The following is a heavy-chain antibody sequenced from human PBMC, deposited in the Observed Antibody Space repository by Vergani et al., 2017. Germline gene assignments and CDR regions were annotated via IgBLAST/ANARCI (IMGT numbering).Heavy chain of an antibody. D-gene: IGHD5-24*01. CDR3: GRGSDNYN. CDR1: GFTFSSHA. Sequence: EVQLLQSEGAVVKPGGSLRLSCVASGFTFSSHAMSWVRQGHGQGLEWVSNIKNTGYRTHYADSVKGRFTISRDNSKNTLYLQMNSLRVEDTAVYYCGRGSDNYNWGQGTLVTVSS. V-gene: IGHV3-23*01. CDR2: IKNTGYRT. J-gene: IGHJ4*02.